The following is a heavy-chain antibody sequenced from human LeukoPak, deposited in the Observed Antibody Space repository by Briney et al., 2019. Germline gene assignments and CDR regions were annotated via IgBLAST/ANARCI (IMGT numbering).Heavy chain of an antibody. D-gene: IGHD3-10*01. CDR2: SSRDDAKT. CDR1: GFTFSAYG. V-gene: IGHV3-23*01. J-gene: IGHJ3*01. Sequence: GGSLRLSCAASGFTFSAYGMSWVRQAPGKGLEWISTSSRDDAKTYYADSVQGRFIISRDMSKNTLYLQMNSLRVEDTAVYYCSKHDRFGTLHDWGHGTMVNVS. CDR3: SKHDRFGTLHD.